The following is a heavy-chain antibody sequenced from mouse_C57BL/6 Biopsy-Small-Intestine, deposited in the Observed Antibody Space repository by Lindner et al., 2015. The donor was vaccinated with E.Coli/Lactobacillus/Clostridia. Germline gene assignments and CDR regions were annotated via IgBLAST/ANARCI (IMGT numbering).Heavy chain of an antibody. D-gene: IGHD2-4*01. V-gene: IGHV1-69*01. CDR1: GYTFTSYW. J-gene: IGHJ3*01. Sequence: VQLQESGAELVMPGASVKLSCKASGYTFTSYWMHWVKQRPGQGLEWIGEIDPSDSYTNYNQKFKGKATLTVDKSSSTAYMQLSSLTSEDSAVYYCARWSYYDYDGFAYWGQGTLVTVPA. CDR2: IDPSDSYT. CDR3: ARWSYYDYDGFAY.